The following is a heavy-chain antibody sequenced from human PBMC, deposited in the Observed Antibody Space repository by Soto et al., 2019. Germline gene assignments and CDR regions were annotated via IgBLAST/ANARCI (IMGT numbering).Heavy chain of an antibody. D-gene: IGHD2-21*02. CDR3: ARSIVVVTALDY. CDR2: INAGNGNT. CDR1: GCALTSDA. Sequence: ASVKVSCKASGCALTSDAMHWVRQAPGQRLEWMGWINAGNGNTKYSQKFQGRVTITRDTSASTAYMELSSLRSEDTAVYYCARSIVVVTALDYWGQGTLVTVSS. V-gene: IGHV1-3*01. J-gene: IGHJ4*02.